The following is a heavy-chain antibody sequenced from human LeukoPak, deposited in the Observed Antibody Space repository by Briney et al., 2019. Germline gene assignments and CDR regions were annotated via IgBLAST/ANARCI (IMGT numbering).Heavy chain of an antibody. V-gene: IGHV1-18*01. CDR1: GYTFTSYG. CDR3: AADPGLVTPNWFDP. CDR2: ISAYNGNT. J-gene: IGHJ5*02. D-gene: IGHD5-18*01. Sequence: ASVKVSCKASGYTFTSYGISWVRQAPGQGLEWMGWISAYNGNTNYAQKLQGRVTMTTDTSTSTAYMELRSLRSDDTAVYYCAADPGLVTPNWFDPWGQGTLVTVSS.